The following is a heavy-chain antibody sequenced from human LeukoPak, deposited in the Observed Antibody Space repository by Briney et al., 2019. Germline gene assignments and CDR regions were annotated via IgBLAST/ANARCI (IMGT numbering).Heavy chain of an antibody. D-gene: IGHD5-12*01. V-gene: IGHV5-51*01. CDR3: GRGGYSGYEFDC. J-gene: IGHJ4*02. Sequence: GESLKISCKGSGYIFTNYWIAWVRQMPGKGLEWMGIIYPDDSDTRYSPSFQGQVTMSVDKSISTAYLQWSSLKASDSAMYYCGRGGYSGYEFDCWGQGTLVTVSS. CDR2: IYPDDSDT. CDR1: GYIFTNYW.